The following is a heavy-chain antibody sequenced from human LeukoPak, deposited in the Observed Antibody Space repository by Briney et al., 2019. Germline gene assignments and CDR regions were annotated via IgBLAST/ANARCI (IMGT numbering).Heavy chain of an antibody. V-gene: IGHV3-21*01. Sequence: GGSLRLSCAASGFTFSSYSMNWVRQAPGKGLEWLSSISSSSSYIYYADSVKGGFTISRDNAKNSLYLQMNSLRAEDTAVYYCARDFEAYYYYYYMDVWGKGTTVTVSS. D-gene: IGHD3-9*01. CDR3: ARDFEAYYYYYYMDV. CDR1: GFTFSSYS. CDR2: ISSSSSYI. J-gene: IGHJ6*03.